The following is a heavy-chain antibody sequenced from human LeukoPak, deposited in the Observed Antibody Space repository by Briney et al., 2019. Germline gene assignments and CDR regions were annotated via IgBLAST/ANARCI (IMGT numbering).Heavy chain of an antibody. CDR3: ARDLPSPSAVAGTGY. CDR2: IYHSGST. J-gene: IGHJ4*02. Sequence: SETLSLTCTVSGYSISSRYYWGWIRQPPGKGLEWIGSIYHSGSTYYNPSLKSRVTISVDTSKNQFSLKLSSVTAADTAVYYCARDLPSPSAVAGTGYWGQGTLVTVSS. D-gene: IGHD6-19*01. CDR1: GYSISSRYY. V-gene: IGHV4-38-2*02.